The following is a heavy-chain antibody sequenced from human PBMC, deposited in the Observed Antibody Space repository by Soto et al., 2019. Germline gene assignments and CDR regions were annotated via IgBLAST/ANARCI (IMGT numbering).Heavy chain of an antibody. V-gene: IGHV4-31*01. CDR3: AIDVDRYCCSGF. CDR1: GDSISIGGYY. D-gene: IGHD2-8*02. CDR2: IYYSWTA. J-gene: IGHJ4*02. Sequence: QVQLQESGPGLVEPSQTLSLTCTVSGDSISIGGYYWSWIRQFPGKGLEWIGYIYYSWTAYYNPSPRWLLTISVDTDKDQFSLKLSSVTAPATAVYYCAIDVDRYCCSGFWGQRSLVTVSS.